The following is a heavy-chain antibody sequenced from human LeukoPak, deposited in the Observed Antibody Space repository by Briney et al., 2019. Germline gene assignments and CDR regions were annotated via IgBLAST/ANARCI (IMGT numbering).Heavy chain of an antibody. CDR2: ISRSSNYI. D-gene: IGHD5-24*01. Sequence: GGSLRLSCAASGFTFSTYNMNWVRQAPGKGLEWVSSISRSSNYIYYADSVRGRFAIPRDNAKNSLYLQMNSLRAEDTAVYYCARGVEMATIPNWFDPWGQGTLVTVSS. J-gene: IGHJ5*02. CDR1: GFTFSTYN. CDR3: ARGVEMATIPNWFDP. V-gene: IGHV3-21*01.